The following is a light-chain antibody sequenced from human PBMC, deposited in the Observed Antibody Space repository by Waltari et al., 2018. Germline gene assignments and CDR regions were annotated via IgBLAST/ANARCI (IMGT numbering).Light chain of an antibody. V-gene: IGLV1-36*01. CDR3: AVWDDSLNGVV. Sequence: QSVLTQPPSVSEAPRPRVTIPCSGRSSNIRNNAVSWYQQPPGKAPKLLIYYDDLLPSGVSDRFSGSKSGTSASLAISGLQSDDEADYYCAVWDDSLNGVVFGGGTKLTVL. CDR1: SSNIRNNA. J-gene: IGLJ2*01. CDR2: YDD.